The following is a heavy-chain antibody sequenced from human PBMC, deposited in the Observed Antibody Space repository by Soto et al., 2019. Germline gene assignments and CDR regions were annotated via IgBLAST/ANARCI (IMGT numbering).Heavy chain of an antibody. J-gene: IGHJ4*02. D-gene: IGHD2-2*01. CDR3: ASSIVVVPAAIYFDY. Sequence: QVQLQESGPGLVKPSQTLSLTCTVSGGSISSGGYYWSWIRQHPGKGLEWIGYIYYSGSTYYNPSLKRRVNISVDTSKNQFSLKLSSVTAADTAVYYCASSIVVVPAAIYFDYWGQGTLVTVSS. V-gene: IGHV4-31*03. CDR1: GGSISSGGYY. CDR2: IYYSGST.